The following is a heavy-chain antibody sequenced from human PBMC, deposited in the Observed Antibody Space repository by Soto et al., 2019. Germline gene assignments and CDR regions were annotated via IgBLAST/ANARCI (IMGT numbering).Heavy chain of an antibody. CDR1: GYTFTSYD. J-gene: IGHJ3*02. D-gene: IGHD4-17*01. V-gene: IGHV1-8*01. CDR2: MNPNSGNT. CDR3: ARGYGDYGEDAFDI. Sequence: ASVKVSCKASGYTFTSYDINWVRQATGQGLEWMGWMNPNSGNTGYAQKFQGRVTMTRNTSISTAYMELSSLGSEDTAVYYCARGYGDYGEDAFDIWGQGTMVTVSS.